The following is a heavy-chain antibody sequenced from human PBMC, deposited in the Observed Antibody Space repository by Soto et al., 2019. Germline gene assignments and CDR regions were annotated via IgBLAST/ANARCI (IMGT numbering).Heavy chain of an antibody. Sequence: GGSLRLSCAASGFTFDDYAMHWVRQAPGKGLEWVSGISWNIGSIGCADSVKGRFTISRDNAKNSLYLQMSSLRAEDTALYYCATDRLGGSSKPSVFDYWGQGIPVTVSS. CDR3: ATDRLGGSSKPSVFDY. CDR2: ISWNIGSI. D-gene: IGHD6-6*01. J-gene: IGHJ4*02. V-gene: IGHV3-9*01. CDR1: GFTFDDYA.